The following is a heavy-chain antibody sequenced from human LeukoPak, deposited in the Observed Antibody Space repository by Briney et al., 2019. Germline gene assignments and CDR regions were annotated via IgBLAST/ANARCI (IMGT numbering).Heavy chain of an antibody. V-gene: IGHV3-30*01. Sequence: PGGSLRLSCAASGFTFSSYAMHWVRQAPGKGLEWVAVISYDGSNKYYADSVKGRFTISRDNSKNTLYLQMNSLRAEDTAVYYCASGELLGDWFDPWGQGTLVTVSS. CDR3: ASGELLGDWFDP. CDR1: GFTFSSYA. J-gene: IGHJ5*02. CDR2: ISYDGSNK. D-gene: IGHD3-10*01.